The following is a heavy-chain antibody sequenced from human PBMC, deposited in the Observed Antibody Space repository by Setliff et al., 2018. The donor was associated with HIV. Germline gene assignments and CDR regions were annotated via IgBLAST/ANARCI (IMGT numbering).Heavy chain of an antibody. J-gene: IGHJ4*02. CDR2: ITGGSGNA. V-gene: IGHV1-3*01. D-gene: IGHD3-10*01. CDR3: ARKGSGSSFDFEY. CDR1: GYTFISYA. Sequence: ASVKVSCKASGYTFISYAIHWVRQAPGQSLEWMGWITGGSGNAKYSEKFQGRVTLTRDTSASTAYMELSSLRSEDTAVYYCARKGSGSSFDFEYWGQGTLVTVSS.